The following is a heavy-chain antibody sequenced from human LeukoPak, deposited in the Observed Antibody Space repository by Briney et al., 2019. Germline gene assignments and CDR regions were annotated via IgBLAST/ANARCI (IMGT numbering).Heavy chain of an antibody. CDR1: GFTFSSYA. Sequence: GGSLRLSCAASGFTFSSYAMSWVRQAPGKGLEWVSAISGSGGSTYYADSVKGRFTISRDNPRNTLYMQMNSLRAEDTAIYYCARPNTPLIVVTAALDYWGQGTLVTVSS. J-gene: IGHJ4*02. CDR3: ARPNTPLIVVTAALDY. D-gene: IGHD2-15*01. CDR2: ISGSGGST. V-gene: IGHV3-23*01.